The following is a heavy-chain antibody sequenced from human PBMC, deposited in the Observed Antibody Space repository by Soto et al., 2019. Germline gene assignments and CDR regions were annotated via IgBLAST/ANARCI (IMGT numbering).Heavy chain of an antibody. D-gene: IGHD3-3*01. Sequence: GASVKVSCKASGGTFSSYAISWVRQAPGQGLEWMGGIIPIFGTANYAQKFQGRVTITADESTSTAYMELSSLRSEDTAVYYCARNRGYYDFWSGYFNWFDPWGQGTLVTVSS. J-gene: IGHJ5*02. CDR3: ARNRGYYDFWSGYFNWFDP. CDR1: GGTFSSYA. V-gene: IGHV1-69*13. CDR2: IIPIFGTA.